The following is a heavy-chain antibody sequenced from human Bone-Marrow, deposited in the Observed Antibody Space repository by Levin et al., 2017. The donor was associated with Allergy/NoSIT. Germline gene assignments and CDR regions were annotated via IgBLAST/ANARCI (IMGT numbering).Heavy chain of an antibody. D-gene: IGHD6-19*01. J-gene: IGHJ4*02. CDR1: GFTFSSSA. V-gene: IGHV3-23*01. CDR3: AKDSGGWAVAGPFDY. CDR2: ISGSGGST. Sequence: LSLTCAASGFTFSSSAMSWVRQAPGKGLEWVSAISGSGGSTYYADSVKGRFTISRDNSKNTLYLQMNSLRAEDTAVYYCAKDSGGWAVAGPFDYWGQGTLVTVSS.